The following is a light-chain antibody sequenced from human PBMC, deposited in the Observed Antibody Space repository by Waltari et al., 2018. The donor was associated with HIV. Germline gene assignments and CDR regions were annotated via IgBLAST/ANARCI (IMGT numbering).Light chain of an antibody. CDR1: VLAMKY. V-gene: IGLV3-27*01. J-gene: IGLJ3*02. Sequence: SYALTQPSSVSVPPRQTARIPRPGAVLAMKYARWFQQKPGQAPVLVIYKDTERPSGIPERFSGSSSGTTVTLTISGAQAEDEADYHCYSAADNIWVFGGGTKLTVL. CDR3: YSAADNIWV. CDR2: KDT.